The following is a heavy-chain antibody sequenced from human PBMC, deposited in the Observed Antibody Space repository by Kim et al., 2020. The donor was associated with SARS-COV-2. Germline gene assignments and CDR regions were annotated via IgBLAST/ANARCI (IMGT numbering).Heavy chain of an antibody. D-gene: IGHD2-21*02. CDR1: GGSISSDY. CDR3: ARRKVVTANDYYFDY. V-gene: IGHV4-59*08. Sequence: SETLSLTCTVSGGSISSDYWSWVRQPPGKGLEWIGYIYYSGSTNYSPSLKSRVTISVDTSKNQFSLKLSSVTAADTAVYYCARRKVVTANDYYFDYWGQG. J-gene: IGHJ4*02. CDR2: IYYSGST.